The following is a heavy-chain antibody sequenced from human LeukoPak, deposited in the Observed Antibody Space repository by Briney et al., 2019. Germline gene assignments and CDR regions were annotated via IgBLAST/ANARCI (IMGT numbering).Heavy chain of an antibody. CDR3: ARSRSGYYEDY. CDR1: GFTFDDYG. J-gene: IGHJ4*02. Sequence: GGSLRLSCAASGFTFDDYGMSWVCQAPGKGLEWVSGINWNGGSTGYADSVKGRFTISRDNAKNSLSLQVNSLSAEDTAVYYCARSRSGYYEDYWGQGTLVTVSS. CDR2: INWNGGST. V-gene: IGHV3-20*04. D-gene: IGHD3-22*01.